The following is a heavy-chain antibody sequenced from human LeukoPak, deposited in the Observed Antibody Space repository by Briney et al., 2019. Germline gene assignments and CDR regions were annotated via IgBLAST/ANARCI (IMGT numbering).Heavy chain of an antibody. CDR1: GGSFSGYY. CDR2: INHSGST. CDR3: ARVRAGDLVPYYYYMDV. D-gene: IGHD4-17*01. J-gene: IGHJ6*03. V-gene: IGHV4-34*01. Sequence: PSETLSLTCAVYGGSFSGYYWSWIRQPPGKGLEWIGEINHSGSTNYNPSLKSRVTISVDTSKNQSSLKLSSVTAADTAVYYCARVRAGDLVPYYYYMDVWGEGTTVTVSS.